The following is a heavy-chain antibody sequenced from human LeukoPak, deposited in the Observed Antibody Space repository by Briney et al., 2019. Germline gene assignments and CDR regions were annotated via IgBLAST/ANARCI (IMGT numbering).Heavy chain of an antibody. CDR1: GFIFSRYW. Sequence: GGSLRLSCAASGFIFSRYWMHWVRQAPGKGLVWVSRINSDGSSTTYADSVKGRFTISRDNAKNTLYLQMNSLRAEDTALYYCAREHYYDSSGIDYWGQGTLVTVSS. D-gene: IGHD3-22*01. J-gene: IGHJ4*02. CDR3: AREHYYDSSGIDY. CDR2: INSDGSST. V-gene: IGHV3-74*01.